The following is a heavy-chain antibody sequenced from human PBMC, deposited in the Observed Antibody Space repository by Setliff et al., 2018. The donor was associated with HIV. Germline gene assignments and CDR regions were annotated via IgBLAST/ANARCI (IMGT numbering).Heavy chain of an antibody. J-gene: IGHJ6*03. Sequence: ASVKVSCKASGYTFTSSDIYWVRQATGQGLEWMGWVNPKSGNTGYAQKFQGRVIMTRDTSISTVYMELRSLRSADTAVYYCARGAWYTSGWHSSRYMDVWGKGTKVTVSS. CDR3: ARGAWYTSGWHSSRYMDV. CDR2: VNPKSGNT. V-gene: IGHV1-8*02. CDR1: GYTFTSSD. D-gene: IGHD6-25*01.